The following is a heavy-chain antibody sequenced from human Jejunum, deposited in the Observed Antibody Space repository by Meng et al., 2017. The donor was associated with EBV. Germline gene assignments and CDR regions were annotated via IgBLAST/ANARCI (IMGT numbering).Heavy chain of an antibody. CDR3: ATAHGFTIFGVAYYFDY. Sequence: QVQPVQSGAEVKKPGASVKVSCKVSGYSLTEFSMHWVRQAPGKGLEWMGGFDPEDGETIYAQKFQGRVTMTEDTSTDTAYMELSSLRSEDTAVYYCATAHGFTIFGVAYYFDYWGQGTLVTVSS. CDR2: FDPEDGET. J-gene: IGHJ4*02. V-gene: IGHV1-24*01. CDR1: GYSLTEFS. D-gene: IGHD3-3*01.